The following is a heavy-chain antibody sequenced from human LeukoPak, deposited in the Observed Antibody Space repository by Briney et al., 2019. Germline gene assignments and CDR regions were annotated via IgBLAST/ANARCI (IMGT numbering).Heavy chain of an antibody. CDR3: AKASMNYYDSSGYYYNYFDY. D-gene: IGHD3-22*01. Sequence: HAGGSLRLSCAASGFTFSSYAMSWVRQAPGKGLEWVSAISGSGGSTYYADSVKGRFTISRDNSKNTLYLQMNGLRAEDTAVYYCAKASMNYYDSSGYYYNYFDYWGQGTLVTVSS. V-gene: IGHV3-23*01. CDR2: ISGSGGST. J-gene: IGHJ4*02. CDR1: GFTFSSYA.